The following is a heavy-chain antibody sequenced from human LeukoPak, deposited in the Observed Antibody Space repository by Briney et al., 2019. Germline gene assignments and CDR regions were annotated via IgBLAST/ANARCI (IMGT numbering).Heavy chain of an antibody. D-gene: IGHD4-23*01. CDR1: GFTFSSYG. J-gene: IGHJ4*02. CDR2: ISYDGSDK. Sequence: PGGSLKLSCAASGFTFSSYGMHWVRQAPGKGLEWVAVISYDGSDKYYADSVKGRFTISRDNSKNTLYLQMNSLRTEDTAVYYCAKPGADYGGHPPLGNVFESWGQGTPVTVSS. V-gene: IGHV3-30*18. CDR3: AKPGADYGGHPPLGNVFES.